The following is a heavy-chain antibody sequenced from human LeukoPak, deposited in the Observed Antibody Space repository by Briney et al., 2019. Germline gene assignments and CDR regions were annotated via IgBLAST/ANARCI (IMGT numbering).Heavy chain of an antibody. CDR1: GFTVSSNH. V-gene: IGHV3-23*01. D-gene: IGHD6-13*01. J-gene: IGHJ4*02. CDR2: ISGSGGST. CDR3: AREYSSSYLDY. Sequence: GGSLRLSCAASGFTVSSNHMSWVRQAPGKGLEWVSAISGSGGSTYYADSVKGRFTISRDNAKNSLYLQMNSLRAEDTAVYYCAREYSSSYLDYWGQGTLVTVSS.